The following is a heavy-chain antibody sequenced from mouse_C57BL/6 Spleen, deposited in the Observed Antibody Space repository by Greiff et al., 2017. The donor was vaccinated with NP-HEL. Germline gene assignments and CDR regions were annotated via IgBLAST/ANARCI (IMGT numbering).Heavy chain of an antibody. CDR1: GYTFTSYW. CDR3: ARGGSSSYYFDY. CDR2: IYPGSGST. V-gene: IGHV1-55*01. D-gene: IGHD1-1*01. J-gene: IGHJ2*01. Sequence: QVQLQQSGAELVKPGASVKMSCKASGYTFTSYWITWVKQRPGQGLEWIGDIYPGSGSTNYNEKFKSKATLTVDTSSSTAYMQLSSLTSEDSAVYYCARGGSSSYYFDYWGQGTTLTVSS.